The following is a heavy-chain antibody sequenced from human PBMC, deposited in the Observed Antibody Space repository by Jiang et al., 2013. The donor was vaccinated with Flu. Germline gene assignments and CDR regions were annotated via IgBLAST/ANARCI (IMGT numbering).Heavy chain of an antibody. CDR1: GYTFTSYD. J-gene: IGHJ5*02. D-gene: IGHD6-6*01. V-gene: IGHV1-8*01. Sequence: KVSCKASGYTFTSYDINWVRQATGQGLEWMGWMNPNSGNTGYAQKFQGRVTMTRNTSISTAYMELSSLRSEDTAVYYCARGEIYSSSLLGFDPWGQGTLVTVSS. CDR3: ARGEIYSSSLLGFDP. CDR2: MNPNSGNT.